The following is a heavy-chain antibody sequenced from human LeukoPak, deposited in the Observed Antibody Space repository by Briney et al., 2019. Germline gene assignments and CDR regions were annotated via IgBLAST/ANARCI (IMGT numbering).Heavy chain of an antibody. CDR2: ISSSSSCI. CDR1: GFTFGSYG. D-gene: IGHD5-24*01. CDR3: ARGGRWLPDY. J-gene: IGHJ4*02. V-gene: IGHV3-21*01. Sequence: GGSLRLSCAASGFTFGSYGMHWVRQAPGKGLEWVSSISSSSSCIYYADSVKGRFTISRVNAKNSLYLQMNSLRAEDTAVYYCARGGRWLPDYWGQGTLVTVSP.